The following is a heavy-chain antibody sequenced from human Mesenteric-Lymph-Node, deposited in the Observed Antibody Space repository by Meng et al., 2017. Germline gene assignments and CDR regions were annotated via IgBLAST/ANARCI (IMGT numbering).Heavy chain of an antibody. CDR1: GFTFSSYT. Sequence: EVRLLESGGGLVQPGGSLRLSCAVSGFTFSSYTMNWVRRAPGKGLEWVSSISSSSNYIYSADSVKGRFTISRDNAKNSLYLQMNSLRAEDTAVYYCARDTPGLLFDYWGQGTLVTVSS. CDR2: ISSSSNYI. V-gene: IGHV3-21*02. D-gene: IGHD5-18*01. J-gene: IGHJ4*02. CDR3: ARDTPGLLFDY.